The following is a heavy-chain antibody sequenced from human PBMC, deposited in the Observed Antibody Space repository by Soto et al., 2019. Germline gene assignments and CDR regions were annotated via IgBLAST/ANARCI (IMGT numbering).Heavy chain of an antibody. J-gene: IGHJ4*02. Sequence: VASVKVSCKTSGYTFTSYGISWVRQAPGQGLEWMGWITTDKGKTTYAQKFQGRVTMTTDTSTRTAYMELRSLRSDDTAVYYCATRSPAYDYWGQGTQVTVSS. CDR1: GYTFTSYG. CDR2: ITTDKGKT. V-gene: IGHV1-18*01. CDR3: ATRSPAYDY. D-gene: IGHD2-21*01.